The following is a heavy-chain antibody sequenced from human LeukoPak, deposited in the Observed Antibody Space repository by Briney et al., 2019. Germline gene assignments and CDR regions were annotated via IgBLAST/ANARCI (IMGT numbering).Heavy chain of an antibody. V-gene: IGHV4-59*08. J-gene: IGHJ3*02. CDR1: GDPISSYY. CDR2: MYYTRST. CDR3: ARAPLEYSSVRCCAFDI. Sequence: SETLSLTCTVSGDPISSYYWSWIRQPPGKGLEWIGYMYYTRSTTYNPSLKSRVIMSVDTSKNQFSLKLSSVTAADTAVYYCARAPLEYSSVRCCAFDIWGQGTMVTVSS. D-gene: IGHD6-19*01.